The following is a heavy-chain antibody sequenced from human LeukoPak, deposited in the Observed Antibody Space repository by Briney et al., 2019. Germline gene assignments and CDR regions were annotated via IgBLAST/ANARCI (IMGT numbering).Heavy chain of an antibody. J-gene: IGHJ4*02. D-gene: IGHD3-22*01. CDR1: GFTFSDYY. CDR2: ISSSGSTI. V-gene: IGHV3-11*01. Sequence: GSLSLSCAASGFTFSDYYMSWIRQAPGKGLEWVSYISSSGSTIYYADSVKGRFTISRDNAKNSLYLQMNSLRAEDTAVYYCAREHYDSSGSPPDYWGQGTLVTVSS. CDR3: AREHYDSSGSPPDY.